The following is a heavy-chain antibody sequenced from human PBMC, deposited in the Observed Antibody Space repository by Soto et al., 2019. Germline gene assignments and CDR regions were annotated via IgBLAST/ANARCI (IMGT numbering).Heavy chain of an antibody. J-gene: IGHJ4*02. V-gene: IGHV3-33*01. CDR1: GFTFSDSG. CDR2: IWSDGSDK. Sequence: QVQLVESGGGVVQPGGSLRLSCATSGFTFSDSGMHWVRQAPGKGLEWVAVIWSDGSDKSYADSVEGRFTISRDNSKNAMYLQMNSLGAEDTGVCYCVRSNRDRSSSGWGGGFDYWGQGTLVTVSS. D-gene: IGHD6-6*01. CDR3: VRSNRDRSSSGWGGGFDY.